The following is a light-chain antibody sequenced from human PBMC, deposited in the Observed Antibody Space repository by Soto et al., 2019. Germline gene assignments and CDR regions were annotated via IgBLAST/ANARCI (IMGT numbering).Light chain of an antibody. J-gene: IGKJ1*01. CDR2: ATS. CDR3: LHDYNYPRT. V-gene: IGKV1-6*01. Sequence: NQMPLSPSSLSASVVDTVTITCRASQDIEDDLGWYQQKPGKAPKLLIYATSSLQSGVPSRFSGSGSGTDFSLSIRSLQPEDSATYYCLHDYNYPRTFGQGTKVDIK. CDR1: QDIEDD.